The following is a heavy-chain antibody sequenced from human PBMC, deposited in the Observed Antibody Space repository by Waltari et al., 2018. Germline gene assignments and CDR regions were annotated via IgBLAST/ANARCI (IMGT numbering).Heavy chain of an antibody. CDR3: ASEVEFGEAYPFDS. CDR2: VNGSGFNT. Sequence: EVQLVESGGRVERPGGSLRLSCAASGFPFHDYGMGWVRQVAGKGLGWVSGVNGSGFNTRYAESVKGRLTISRENGKNSLFLQMNSLRVEDTAVYYCASEVEFGEAYPFDSWGQGTLVTVSS. CDR1: GFPFHDYG. V-gene: IGHV3-20*04. D-gene: IGHD3-10*01. J-gene: IGHJ5*01.